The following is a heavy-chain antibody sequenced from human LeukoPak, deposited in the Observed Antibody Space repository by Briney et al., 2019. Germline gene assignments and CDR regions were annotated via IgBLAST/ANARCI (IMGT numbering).Heavy chain of an antibody. Sequence: ASVKVSCKASGYTFTSYGISWVRQAPGQGLEWMGWISAYNGNTNYAQKLQGRVTMTTDTSTSTAYMELRSLRSDDTAVYYCARVGCSSTSCYGHNWFDPWGQGTLVTVSS. CDR1: GYTFTSYG. J-gene: IGHJ5*02. CDR3: ARVGCSSTSCYGHNWFDP. D-gene: IGHD2-2*01. V-gene: IGHV1-18*01. CDR2: ISAYNGNT.